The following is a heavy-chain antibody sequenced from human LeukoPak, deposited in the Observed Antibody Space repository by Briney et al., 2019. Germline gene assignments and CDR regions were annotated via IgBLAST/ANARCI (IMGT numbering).Heavy chain of an antibody. CDR1: GFTFSSYA. V-gene: IGHV3-23*01. CDR3: AKAGGIAAAGTFIFRH. Sequence: PGGSLRLSCAASGFTFSSYAMSWVRQAPGKGLEWVSAISGSGGSTYYADSVKGRFTISRDNSKNTLYLQMNSLRAEDTAVYYCAKAGGIAAAGTFIFRHWGQGTLVTVSS. D-gene: IGHD6-13*01. CDR2: ISGSGGST. J-gene: IGHJ1*01.